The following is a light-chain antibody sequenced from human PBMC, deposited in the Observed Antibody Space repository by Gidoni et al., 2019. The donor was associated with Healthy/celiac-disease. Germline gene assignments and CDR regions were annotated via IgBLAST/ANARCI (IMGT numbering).Light chain of an antibody. Sequence: DIVMTQSPLSLPVTPGEPASISCRSSPSLLHSNGYNYLDWYLQKPGQSPQLLIYLGSNRASGVPDRFSGSASGTDFTLKISRVEAEDVGVYYCMQALQTPPWTFGQGTKVEIK. J-gene: IGKJ1*01. CDR1: PSLLHSNGYNY. CDR2: LGS. CDR3: MQALQTPPWT. V-gene: IGKV2-28*01.